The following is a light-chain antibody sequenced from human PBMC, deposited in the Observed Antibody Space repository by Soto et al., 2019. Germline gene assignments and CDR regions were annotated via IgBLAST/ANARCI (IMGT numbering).Light chain of an antibody. CDR3: QQYGRA. Sequence: EIVLTQSPGTLSLSPGERATLSCRASQSVSSSYLAWYQQKPGQAPMLIIYGASSRATGIPDRFSGSGSGTDFTLTISRLEPEDFEVYYCQQYGRAFGQGTKVEIK. V-gene: IGKV3-20*01. CDR2: GAS. J-gene: IGKJ1*01. CDR1: QSVSSSY.